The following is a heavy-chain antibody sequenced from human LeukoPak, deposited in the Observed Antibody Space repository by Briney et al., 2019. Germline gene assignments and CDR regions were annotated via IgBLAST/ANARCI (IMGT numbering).Heavy chain of an antibody. CDR2: IYYSGST. D-gene: IGHD1-1*01. CDR3: ARRRYNWNDGRGFDY. V-gene: IGHV4-39*01. CDR1: GGSISSSSYY. J-gene: IGHJ4*02. Sequence: SETLSLTCTVSGGSISSSSYYWGWIRQPPGKGLEWIGSIYYSGSTYYNPSLKSRVTISVDTSKNQFSLKLSSVTAADTAVYYCARRRYNWNDGRGFDYWGQGTLVTVSS.